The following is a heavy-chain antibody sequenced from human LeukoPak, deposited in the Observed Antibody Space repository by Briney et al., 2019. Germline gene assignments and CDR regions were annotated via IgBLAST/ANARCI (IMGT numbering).Heavy chain of an antibody. J-gene: IGHJ4*02. CDR3: ARGAAYSGSYFDY. CDR1: GGSISSYY. D-gene: IGHD1-26*01. Sequence: SETLSLTCTVSGGSISSYYWSWIRQPPGKGLEWIGYIYYSGSTNYNPSLKSRVTISVDTSKNQFSLKLSSVTAADTAVYYCARGAAYSGSYFDYWGQGTLVTVSS. V-gene: IGHV4-59*01. CDR2: IYYSGST.